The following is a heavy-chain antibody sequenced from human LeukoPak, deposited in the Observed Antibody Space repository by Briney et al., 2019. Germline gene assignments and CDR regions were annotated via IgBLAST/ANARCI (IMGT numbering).Heavy chain of an antibody. V-gene: IGHV4-59*01. D-gene: IGHD3-16*02. Sequence: SETLSLTCTVSGGSISSYYWSWIRQPPGKGLEWIGYIYYSGSTNYNPSLKSRVTISVDTSKNQFSLKLSSATAADTAVYYCARYGEKYYDYVWGSYRPKGYYYYYMDVWGKGTTVTVSS. CDR1: GGSISSYY. CDR2: IYYSGST. CDR3: ARYGEKYYDYVWGSYRPKGYYYYYMDV. J-gene: IGHJ6*03.